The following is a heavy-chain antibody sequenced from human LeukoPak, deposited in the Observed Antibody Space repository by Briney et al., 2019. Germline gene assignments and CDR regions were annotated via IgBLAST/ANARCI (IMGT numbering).Heavy chain of an antibody. J-gene: IGHJ4*02. CDR2: IRQDGSGK. CDR3: ARWLYSSGWAIDY. D-gene: IGHD6-19*01. Sequence: GGSLRLSCTASGFTSSTYYMAWVRQAPGKGLEWVANIRQDGSGKFYADSVKGRFTISRDSAKNSLFLQMNSLRAEDTAVYFCARWLYSSGWAIDYWGQGTLVTVSS. CDR1: GFTSSTYY. V-gene: IGHV3-7*01.